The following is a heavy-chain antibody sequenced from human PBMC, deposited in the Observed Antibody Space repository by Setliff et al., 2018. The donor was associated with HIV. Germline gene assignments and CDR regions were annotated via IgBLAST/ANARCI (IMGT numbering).Heavy chain of an antibody. V-gene: IGHV3-53*01. J-gene: IGHJ3*01. Sequence: PGGSLRLSCAASGFTVSSNYMSWVRQAPGKGLEWVSVIYSGGSTYYADSVKGRFTISRDNSKNTLYLQMNSLRAEDTAVYYCARAPPGIQNDAFDVWGQGTMVTVSS. CDR3: ARAPPGIQNDAFDV. CDR1: GFTVSSNY. CDR2: IYSGGST.